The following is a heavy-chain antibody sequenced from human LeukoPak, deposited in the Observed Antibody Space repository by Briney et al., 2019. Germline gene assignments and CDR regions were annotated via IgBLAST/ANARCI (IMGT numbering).Heavy chain of an antibody. CDR1: GGSFSGYY. CDR2: INHSGST. CDR3: ARAAGNVWSYVNWFDP. V-gene: IGHV4-34*01. D-gene: IGHD1-26*01. J-gene: IGHJ5*02. Sequence: SETLSLTCAVYGGSFSGYYWSWIRQPPGKGLEWIGEINHSGSTNYNPSLKSRVTISVDTSKNQFSLKLSSVTAADTAVYYCARAAGNVWSYVNWFDPWGQGTLVTVSS.